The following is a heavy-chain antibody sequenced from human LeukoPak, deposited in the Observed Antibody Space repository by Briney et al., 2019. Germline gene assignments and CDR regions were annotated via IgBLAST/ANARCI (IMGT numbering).Heavy chain of an antibody. CDR3: ARVVPMVRGVIGPIPFDY. CDR2: ITPNSGGT. Sequence: ASVKVSFQASGYTFTDYNMHWVRQAPGQGLEWMGWITPNSGGTNYAHNFQGRVIMTRDTSISTGYMEMSGLRSDDTAVYYCARVVPMVRGVIGPIPFDYWGQGTLVTVSS. V-gene: IGHV1-2*02. J-gene: IGHJ4*02. CDR1: GYTFTDYN. D-gene: IGHD3-10*01.